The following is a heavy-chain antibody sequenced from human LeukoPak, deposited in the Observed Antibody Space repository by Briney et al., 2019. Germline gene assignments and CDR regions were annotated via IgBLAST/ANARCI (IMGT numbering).Heavy chain of an antibody. Sequence: QPGRSLRLSCAASGFTFSSYGMHWVRQAPGKGLEWVAVIWYDGSNKYYADSVKGRFTISRDNSKNTLYLQMNSLRAEDTAVYYCARDQNYADYRGPFDYWGQGTLVTVSS. CDR2: IWYDGSNK. CDR1: GFTFSSYG. CDR3: ARDQNYADYRGPFDY. J-gene: IGHJ4*02. V-gene: IGHV3-33*01. D-gene: IGHD3-16*01.